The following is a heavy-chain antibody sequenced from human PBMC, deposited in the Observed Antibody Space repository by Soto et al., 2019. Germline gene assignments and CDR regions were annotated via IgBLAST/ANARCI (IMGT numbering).Heavy chain of an antibody. D-gene: IGHD3-10*01. CDR3: ARDYMVRGVMRWFDP. V-gene: IGHV4-4*02. CDR2: IYHSGST. J-gene: IGHJ5*02. CDR1: GGSISSSNW. Sequence: QVQLQESGPGLVKPSGTLSLTCAVSGGSISSSNWWSWVRQPPGKGLEWIGEIYHSGSTTYNPSLKSRVTISVDKSKTQFSLKLSSVTAADTAVYYCARDYMVRGVMRWFDPWGQGTLVTVSS.